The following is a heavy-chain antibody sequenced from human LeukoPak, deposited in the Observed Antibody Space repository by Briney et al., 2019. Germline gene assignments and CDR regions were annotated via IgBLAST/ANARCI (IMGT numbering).Heavy chain of an antibody. CDR1: GFTFSSYG. CDR2: IRYDGSNK. CDR3: AKEGYCSSTSCQKDFQH. Sequence: GGSLRLSCAASGFTFSSYGMHWVRQAPGKGLEWVAFIRYDGSNKYYADSVKGRFTISRDNSKNTLYLQMNSLRAEDTAVYYCAKEGYCSSTSCQKDFQHWGQGTLVTVSS. D-gene: IGHD2-2*01. V-gene: IGHV3-30*02. J-gene: IGHJ1*01.